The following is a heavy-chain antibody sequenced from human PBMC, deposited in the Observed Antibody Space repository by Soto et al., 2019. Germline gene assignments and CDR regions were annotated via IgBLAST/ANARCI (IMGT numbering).Heavy chain of an antibody. CDR1: GGTICSYD. V-gene: IGHV4-59*01. CDR2: IYYSGST. CDR3: ARDFCSGGSCYFPNWYFDL. Sequence: PSETLSLTCTVSGGTICSYDWSWIRKPTGKGLEWIGYIYYSGSTNYNPSLKSRVTISVDTSKNQFSLKLSSVTAADTAVYYCARDFCSGGSCYFPNWYFDLWGRGTLVTVSS. J-gene: IGHJ2*01. D-gene: IGHD2-15*01.